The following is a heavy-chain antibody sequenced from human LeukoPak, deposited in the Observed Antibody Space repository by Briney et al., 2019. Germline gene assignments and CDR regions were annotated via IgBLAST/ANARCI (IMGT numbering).Heavy chain of an antibody. Sequence: GGSLRLSCAASGFTFSSYAMSWVRQAPGKGLEWVSAISGSGGSTYYADSVKGRFTISRDNSKNTVFLQMNSLRAEDTAVYYCAKWGDYDVLTGYYVSDYWGQGTLVTVSS. V-gene: IGHV3-23*01. CDR2: ISGSGGST. D-gene: IGHD3-9*01. J-gene: IGHJ4*02. CDR3: AKWGDYDVLTGYYVSDY. CDR1: GFTFSSYA.